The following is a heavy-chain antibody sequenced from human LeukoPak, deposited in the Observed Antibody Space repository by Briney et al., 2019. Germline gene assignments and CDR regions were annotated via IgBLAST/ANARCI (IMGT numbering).Heavy chain of an antibody. D-gene: IGHD3-3*02. CDR2: IIPIFGTA. Sequence: ASVKVSCKASGGTFSSYAISWVRQAPGQGLEWMGGIIPIFGTANYAQKFQGRVTISADESTSTACMELSSLRSEDTAVYYCARNSPHFWSGYPKADAFDIWGQGTMVTVSS. V-gene: IGHV1-69*13. CDR3: ARNSPHFWSGYPKADAFDI. J-gene: IGHJ3*02. CDR1: GGTFSSYA.